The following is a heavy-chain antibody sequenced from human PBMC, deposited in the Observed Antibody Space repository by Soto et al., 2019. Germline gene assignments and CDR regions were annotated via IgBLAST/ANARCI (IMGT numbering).Heavy chain of an antibody. CDR3: ARKAYYVSGRITSFAS. J-gene: IGHJ4*02. CDR2: IYHSVST. D-gene: IGHD3-10*01. V-gene: IGHV4-38-2*02. Sequence: KPSETLSLTCTVSGYSINRDDYWGWIRQPPGKGLEWIASIYHSVSTFYNPSLRSRVTIWIDTSQNQYSLRLTAVTAADTGMYFCARKAYYVSGRITSFASWGRGTLVTVSP. CDR1: GYSINRDDY.